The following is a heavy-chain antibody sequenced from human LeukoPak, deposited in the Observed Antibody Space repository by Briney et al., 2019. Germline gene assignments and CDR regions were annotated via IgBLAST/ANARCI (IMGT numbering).Heavy chain of an antibody. CDR1: GYSISSGYY. D-gene: IGHD6-19*01. V-gene: IGHV4-38-2*02. J-gene: IGHJ4*02. CDR2: ISHSGST. CDR3: ARGGLDYFDS. Sequence: SETLSLTCPVSGYSISSGYYWGWIRQPPREGLEWIEHISHSGSTYCTPSLKSQVTISVDTSKNQFSLQLSSVTAADTAVYYCARGGLDYFDSWGQGTLVTVSS.